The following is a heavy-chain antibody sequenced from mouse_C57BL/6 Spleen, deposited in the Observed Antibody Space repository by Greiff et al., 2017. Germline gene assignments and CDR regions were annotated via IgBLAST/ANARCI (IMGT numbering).Heavy chain of an antibody. V-gene: IGHV1-59*01. Sequence: QVQLQQPGAELVRPGTSVKLSCKASGYTFTSYWMHWVKQRPGQGLEWIGVIDPSDSYTNYNQKFKGKATLTVDTSSSTAYMQLSSLTSEESAVYYCASGWDVERYYAMDYWGQGTSVTVSS. J-gene: IGHJ4*01. D-gene: IGHD4-1*01. CDR2: IDPSDSYT. CDR3: ASGWDVERYYAMDY. CDR1: GYTFTSYW.